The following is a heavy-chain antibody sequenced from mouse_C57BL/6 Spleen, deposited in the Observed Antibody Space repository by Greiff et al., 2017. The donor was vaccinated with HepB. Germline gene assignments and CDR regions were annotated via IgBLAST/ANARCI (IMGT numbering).Heavy chain of an antibody. Sequence: EVKLVESEGGLVQPGSSMKLSCTASGFTFSDYYMAWVRQVPEKGLEWVANINYDGSSTYYLDSLKSRFISSRDNAKNILYLQMSSLKSEDTATYYCARDRGYYGSSYDAMDYWGQGTSVTVSS. CDR3: ARDRGYYGSSYDAMDY. V-gene: IGHV5-16*01. CDR1: GFTFSDYY. J-gene: IGHJ4*01. D-gene: IGHD1-1*01. CDR2: INYDGSST.